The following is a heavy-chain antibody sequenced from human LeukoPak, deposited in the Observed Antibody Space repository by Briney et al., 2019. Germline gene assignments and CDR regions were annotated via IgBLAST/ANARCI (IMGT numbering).Heavy chain of an antibody. CDR3: ARAGIAAAGIYYYYMDV. CDR1: GGTFSSYA. V-gene: IGHV1-69*06. D-gene: IGHD6-13*01. CDR2: IIPIFGTA. Sequence: SVKVSCKASGGTFSSYAISWVRQAPGQGLEWMGGIIPIFGTANYAQKFQGRVTIAADKSTSTAYMELSSLRSEDTAVYYCARAGIAAAGIYYYYMDVWGKGTTVTVSS. J-gene: IGHJ6*03.